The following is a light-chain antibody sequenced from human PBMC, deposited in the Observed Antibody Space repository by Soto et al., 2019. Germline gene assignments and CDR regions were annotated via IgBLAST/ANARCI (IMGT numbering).Light chain of an antibody. J-gene: IGKJ2*01. CDR2: GAS. CDR1: QSVSSN. Sequence: EIVMTQSSATLSVSPGERATLSCRASQSVSSNLAWYQQKPGQAPRLLIYGASTRATGIPARFSGSGSGTEFTLTISSLQSEDFAVYYCQQGYTFGQGTKLEIK. CDR3: QQGYT. V-gene: IGKV3-15*01.